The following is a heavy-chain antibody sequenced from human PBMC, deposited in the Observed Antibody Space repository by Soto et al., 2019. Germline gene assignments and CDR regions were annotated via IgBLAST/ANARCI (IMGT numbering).Heavy chain of an antibody. Sequence: QVQLVESGGGLVKPGGSLRLSCEASGFTLSDYYMTWIRQAPGKGLEWISYISSSATIIYYADSVKGRFTISRDNAKTSLYLQMNSLRADATAVYYCARAVKQWLVGGDYYYYMDVWGKGTTVTVSS. J-gene: IGHJ6*03. V-gene: IGHV3-11*01. D-gene: IGHD6-19*01. CDR2: ISSSATII. CDR1: GFTLSDYY. CDR3: ARAVKQWLVGGDYYYYMDV.